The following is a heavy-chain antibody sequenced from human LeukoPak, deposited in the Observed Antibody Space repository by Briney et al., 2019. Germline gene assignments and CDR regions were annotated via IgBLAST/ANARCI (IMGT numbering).Heavy chain of an antibody. V-gene: IGHV5-51*01. CDR1: GYSFTSYW. D-gene: IGHD3-22*01. CDR3: ARYYYDSSAKSWYFDY. CDR2: IYPGDSDT. J-gene: IGHJ4*02. Sequence: GESLKISCKGSGYSFTSYWIGGVRQTPGKGLEWMGIIYPGDSDTRYSPSFQGQVTISADKSISTAYLQWSSLKASDTAMYYCARYYYDSSAKSWYFDYWGQGTLVTVSS.